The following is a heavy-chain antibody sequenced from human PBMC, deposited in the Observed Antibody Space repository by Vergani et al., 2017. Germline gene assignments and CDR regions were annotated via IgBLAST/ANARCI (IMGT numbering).Heavy chain of an antibody. D-gene: IGHD3-22*01. CDR3: ARDKYDSSGYYYPD. J-gene: IGHJ4*02. V-gene: IGHV4-59*01. CDR2: IYYSGST. CDR1: GGSISSYY. Sequence: QVQLQESGPGLVKPSETLSLTCTVSGGSISSYYWSWIRQPPGKGLEWIGYIYYSGSTNHNPSLKSRVTISVDTSKNQFSLKLSSVTAADTAVYYCARDKYDSSGYYYPDWGQGTLVTVSS.